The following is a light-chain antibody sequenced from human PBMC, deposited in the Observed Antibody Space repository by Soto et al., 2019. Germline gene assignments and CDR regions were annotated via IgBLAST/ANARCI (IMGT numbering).Light chain of an antibody. CDR2: SAS. J-gene: IGKJ5*01. V-gene: IGKV1-27*01. CDR1: QDIRNS. Sequence: DIQVTQSPSSLSASVGDRVTITCRASQDIRNSLAWYQQKPGTVPKLLIYSASTLQSGVPSRFSGSGSGTDFTLTISSLQPEDVATYYCQKYNTVPATFGQGTRLDIK. CDR3: QKYNTVPAT.